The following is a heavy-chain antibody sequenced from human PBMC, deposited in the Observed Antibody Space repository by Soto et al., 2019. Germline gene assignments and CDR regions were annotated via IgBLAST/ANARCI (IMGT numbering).Heavy chain of an antibody. Sequence: EIQLLESGGGLVQPGGSLRLSCAASGFSFSTFAMSWVRQAPGKGLEWVSVITGSGDNTYYADSVKGRFTISRDNSQNILYLQMNGPRAEDTAVYDCTTEPWYGGYSGQGTLVTVAS. J-gene: IGHJ4*02. D-gene: IGHD3-10*01. CDR3: TTEPWYGGY. CDR2: ITGSGDNT. CDR1: GFSFSTFA. V-gene: IGHV3-23*01.